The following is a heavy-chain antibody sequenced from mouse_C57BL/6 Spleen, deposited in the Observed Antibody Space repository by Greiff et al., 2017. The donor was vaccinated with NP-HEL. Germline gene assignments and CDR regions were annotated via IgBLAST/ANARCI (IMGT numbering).Heavy chain of an antibody. J-gene: IGHJ3*01. CDR1: GYTFTSYW. Sequence: VQLQQPGAELVKPGASVKMSCKASGYTFTSYWITWVKQRPGQGLEWIGDIYPGSGSTNYNEKFKSKATLTVDTSSSTAYMQLSSLTSEDSAVYYCARAYGSSLGWFAYWGQGTLVTVSA. V-gene: IGHV1-55*01. D-gene: IGHD1-1*01. CDR3: ARAYGSSLGWFAY. CDR2: IYPGSGST.